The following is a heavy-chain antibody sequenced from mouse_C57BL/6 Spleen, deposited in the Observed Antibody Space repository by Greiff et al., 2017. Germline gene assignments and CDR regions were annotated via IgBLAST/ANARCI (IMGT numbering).Heavy chain of an antibody. CDR2: IDPSDSET. J-gene: IGHJ1*03. CDR3: ARLDYYYGSSSYFDV. D-gene: IGHD1-1*01. CDR1: GYTFTSYW. V-gene: IGHV1-52*01. Sequence: VQLQQPGAELVRPGSSVKLSCKASGYTFTSYWMHWVKQRPIQGLEWIGNIDPSDSETHYNQKFKDKATLTVDKYSSAAYSQLSSLTSEDSAVYYCARLDYYYGSSSYFDVWGTGTTVTVSS.